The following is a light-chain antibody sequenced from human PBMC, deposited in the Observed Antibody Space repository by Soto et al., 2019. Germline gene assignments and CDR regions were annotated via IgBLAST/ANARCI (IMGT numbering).Light chain of an antibody. CDR1: QSVSSN. J-gene: IGKJ5*01. CDR3: QQRTNWPPL. Sequence: EIVMTQSPATLSESLVERATLSCMASQSVSSNLAWYQLKPGQAPRLLIYGASTRATGIPARFNGSGSGTDFTLTISTLEPEDFAIYYCQQRTNWPPLFGQGTRLEIK. V-gene: IGKV3-15*01. CDR2: GAS.